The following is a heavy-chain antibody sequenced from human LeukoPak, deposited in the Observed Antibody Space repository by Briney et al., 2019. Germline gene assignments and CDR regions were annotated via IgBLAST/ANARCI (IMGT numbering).Heavy chain of an antibody. V-gene: IGHV1-8*01. CDR1: GYTFTSYD. CDR2: MNPNSGNT. D-gene: IGHD1-26*01. J-gene: IGHJ4*02. CDR3: ATDRNSGSYFYFDY. Sequence: ASVKVSCKASGYTFTSYDINWVRQATGQGLEWMGWMNPNSGNTGYAQKFQGRVTMTRNTSISTAYMELSSLRSEDTAVYYCATDRNSGSYFYFDYWGQGTLVTVSS.